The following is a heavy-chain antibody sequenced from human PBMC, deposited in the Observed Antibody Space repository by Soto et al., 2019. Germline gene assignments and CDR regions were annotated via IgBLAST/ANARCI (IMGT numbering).Heavy chain of an antibody. CDR1: WYTFTRYA. Sequence: ASVKGSCKDSWYTFTRYALHWGRPPPGQRCEWMGSINAANGNTQYSPKFQGRVTITRDTSASTAYMELSSLRSEDTAVYYCARRNSSGWYFDYWGQGTLDIGSS. J-gene: IGHJ4*02. CDR2: INAANGNT. D-gene: IGHD6-19*01. V-gene: IGHV1-3*01. CDR3: ARRNSSGWYFDY.